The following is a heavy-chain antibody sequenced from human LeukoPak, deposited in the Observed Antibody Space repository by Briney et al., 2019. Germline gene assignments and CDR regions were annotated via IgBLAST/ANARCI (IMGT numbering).Heavy chain of an antibody. Sequence: GGSLRLSCAASGFTFSNAWMSWVSQAPGKGLEWVGRIKSKTDGGTTDYAAPVKGRFTFSRDDSKTTLYLQMNSLKTEDTAVYYCTTRYCSGGRCDYWGQGTLVTVSS. CDR1: GFTFSNAW. CDR3: TTRYCSGGRCDY. CDR2: IKSKTDGGTT. V-gene: IGHV3-15*01. J-gene: IGHJ4*02. D-gene: IGHD2-15*01.